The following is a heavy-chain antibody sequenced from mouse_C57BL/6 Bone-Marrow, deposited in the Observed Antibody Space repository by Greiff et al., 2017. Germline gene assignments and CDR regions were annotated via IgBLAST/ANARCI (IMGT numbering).Heavy chain of an antibody. CDR2: IYPRSGNT. CDR3: ARDSSGYPFDY. Sequence: VKLVESGAELARPGASVKLSCKASGYTFTSYGISWVKQRTGQGLEWIGEIYPRSGNTYYNEKFKGKATLTADKSSSTAYMELRSRTSEYSAVYFCARDSSGYPFDYWGQGTTLTVSS. V-gene: IGHV1-81*01. CDR1: GYTFTSYG. D-gene: IGHD3-2*02. J-gene: IGHJ2*01.